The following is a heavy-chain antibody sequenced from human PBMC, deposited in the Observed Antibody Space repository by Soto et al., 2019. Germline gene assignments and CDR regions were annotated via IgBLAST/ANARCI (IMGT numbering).Heavy chain of an antibody. V-gene: IGHV4-31*03. D-gene: IGHD3-22*01. CDR3: ARAYYDRSGYNNWFDP. J-gene: IGHJ5*02. Sequence: PSETLSLTCTVSGGSISSGGYYWSWIRQHPGKGLEWIGYIYYSGSTYYNPSLKSRVTISVDTSKNQFSLKLSSVTAADTAVYYCARAYYDRSGYNNWFDPWGQGTLVTVSS. CDR1: GGSISSGGYY. CDR2: IYYSGST.